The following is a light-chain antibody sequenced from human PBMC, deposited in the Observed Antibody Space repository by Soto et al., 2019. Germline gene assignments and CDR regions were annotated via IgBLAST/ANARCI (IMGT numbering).Light chain of an antibody. CDR2: TAS. CDR1: QSITNY. CDR3: QHSYRTPT. V-gene: IGKV1-39*01. Sequence: DIQMTQSPSALSASLGERATITCRASQSITNYLEWYQQKPGQVPKLLIYTASTLQSGAPLRFSGSGSGTDFTLTISRLQPEDVATYYCQHSYRTPTFGQGTKVEI. J-gene: IGKJ1*01.